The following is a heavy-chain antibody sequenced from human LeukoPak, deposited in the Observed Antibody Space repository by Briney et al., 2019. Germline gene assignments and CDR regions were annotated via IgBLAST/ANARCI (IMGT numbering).Heavy chain of an antibody. V-gene: IGHV3-30*04. J-gene: IGHJ4*02. CDR1: RFTFRNYA. CDR2: ISSDGTNK. D-gene: IGHD4-11*01. Sequence: GGSLRLSCAASRFTFRNYAMHWVRQAPGKGLEWVAVISSDGTNKDYADSVKGRFSISRDNSKNTLYLQMNSLRAEDTAVYYCARAHPGDYSDFQFDYWGQGTLVTVSS. CDR3: ARAHPGDYSDFQFDY.